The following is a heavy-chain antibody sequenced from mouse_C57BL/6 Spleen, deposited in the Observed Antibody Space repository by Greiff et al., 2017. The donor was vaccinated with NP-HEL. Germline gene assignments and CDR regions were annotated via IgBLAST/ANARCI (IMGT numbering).Heavy chain of an antibody. CDR2: ISYDGSN. CDR1: GYSITSGYY. Sequence: EVQVVESGPGLVKPSQSLSLTCSVTGYSITSGYYWNWIRQFPGNKLEWMGYISYDGSNNYNPSLKNRISITRDTSKNQFFLKLNSVTTEDTATYYCASGTTVPYYFDYWGQGTTLTVSS. CDR3: ASGTTVPYYFDY. D-gene: IGHD1-1*01. J-gene: IGHJ2*01. V-gene: IGHV3-6*01.